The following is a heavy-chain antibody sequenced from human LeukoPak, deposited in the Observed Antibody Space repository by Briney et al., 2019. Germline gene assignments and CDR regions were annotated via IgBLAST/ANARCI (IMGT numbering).Heavy chain of an antibody. J-gene: IGHJ4*02. D-gene: IGHD2-2*01. CDR1: GYSISSGYY. CDR3: ARVAAMPIYYFDY. CDR2: IYYSGST. V-gene: IGHV4-38-2*02. Sequence: SETLSLTCTVSGYSISSGYYWGWIRQPPGKGLEWIGSIYYSGSTYYNPSLKSRVTISVDTSKNQFSLKLSSVTAADTAVYYCARVAAMPIYYFDYWGQGTLVTVSS.